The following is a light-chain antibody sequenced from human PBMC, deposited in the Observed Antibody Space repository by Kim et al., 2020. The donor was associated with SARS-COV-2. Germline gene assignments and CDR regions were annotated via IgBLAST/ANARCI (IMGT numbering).Light chain of an antibody. V-gene: IGKV1D-12*01. Sequence: AASGDSVTIPCRASKGIDSWLAWYQQKPGQAPKLLIYAASHLQSGVPYRFSGSGSGTDFTLSISNIQPEDLATYFCQQAKGVPITFGQGTRLEIK. J-gene: IGKJ5*01. CDR2: AAS. CDR3: QQAKGVPIT. CDR1: KGIDSW.